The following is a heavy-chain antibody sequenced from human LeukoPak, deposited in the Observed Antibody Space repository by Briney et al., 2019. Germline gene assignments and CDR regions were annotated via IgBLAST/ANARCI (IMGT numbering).Heavy chain of an antibody. V-gene: IGHV3-74*01. CDR2: INRDGSST. Sequence: GGSLRLSCAASGFTFSSYWMHWVRQVPGKGLVWVSRINRDGSSTSYADSVKGRFTISRDNAKNTLYLQMNSLRAEDTAVYYCAKDATLGATSYYYYMDVWGKGTTVTVSS. J-gene: IGHJ6*03. D-gene: IGHD1-26*01. CDR1: GFTFSSYW. CDR3: AKDATLGATSYYYYMDV.